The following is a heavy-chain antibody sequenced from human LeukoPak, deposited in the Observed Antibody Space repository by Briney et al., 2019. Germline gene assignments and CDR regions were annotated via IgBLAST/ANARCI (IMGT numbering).Heavy chain of an antibody. CDR2: IKKDGSEK. CDR1: GFTFSSYW. V-gene: IGHV3-7*01. Sequence: GGSLRLSCAASGFTFSSYWMSWVRQAPGKGLEWVANIKKDGSEKYYVDSVKGRFTISRDNAKNSLFLQMNSLRAEDTAVYYCARDSEVVVGGSSWFDPWGQGTLVTVSS. D-gene: IGHD2-15*01. J-gene: IGHJ5*02. CDR3: ARDSEVVVGGSSWFDP.